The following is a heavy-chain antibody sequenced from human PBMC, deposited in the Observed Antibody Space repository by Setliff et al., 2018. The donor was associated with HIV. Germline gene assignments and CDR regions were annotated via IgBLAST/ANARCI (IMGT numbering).Heavy chain of an antibody. V-gene: IGHV3-7*01. CDR3: ARDHLYYAPDD. CDR2: IGQYGSEK. Sequence: PGGSLRLSCAASRFDFNNYWMCWVRQAPGKGLEWGANIGQYGSEKNYVDSVKGRFTISRDNAKNSMDLQMNSLRAEDTDIYYCARDHLYYAPDDWGKGTLVTVSS. J-gene: IGHJ4*02. CDR1: RFDFNNYW. D-gene: IGHD3-10*01.